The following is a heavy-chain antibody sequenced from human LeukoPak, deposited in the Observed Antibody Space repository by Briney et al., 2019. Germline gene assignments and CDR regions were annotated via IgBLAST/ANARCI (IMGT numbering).Heavy chain of an antibody. J-gene: IGHJ4*02. Sequence: GGSLRLSCAASGFTSSNAWMSWVRQAPGKGLEWVGRIKSKTDGGTTDYAAPVKGRFTISRDDSKNTLYLQMNSLKTEDTAVYYCTTATASDILTGYYGGYYFDYWGQGTLVTVSS. CDR1: GFTSSNAW. CDR3: TTATASDILTGYYGGYYFDY. V-gene: IGHV3-15*01. CDR2: IKSKTDGGTT. D-gene: IGHD3-9*01.